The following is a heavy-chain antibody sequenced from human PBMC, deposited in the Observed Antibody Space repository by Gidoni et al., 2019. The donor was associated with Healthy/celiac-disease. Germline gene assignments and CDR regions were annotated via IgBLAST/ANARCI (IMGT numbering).Heavy chain of an antibody. D-gene: IGHD2-15*01. CDR2: ISGRGGST. Sequence: EVQLLESGGGLVQPGGYMRLSCAASGFTFSSDAVIWVRQAPGKGLEWVSAISGRGGSTYYADSVKGRFTISRDNSKNTLYLQMNSLRAEDTAVYYCAKDAYCSGGSCLLGPWDYWGQGTLVTVSS. J-gene: IGHJ4*02. V-gene: IGHV3-23*01. CDR3: AKDAYCSGGSCLLGPWDY. CDR1: GFTFSSDA.